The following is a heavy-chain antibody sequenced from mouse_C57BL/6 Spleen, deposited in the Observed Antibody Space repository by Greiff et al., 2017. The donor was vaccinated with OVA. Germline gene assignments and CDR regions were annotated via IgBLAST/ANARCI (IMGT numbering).Heavy chain of an antibody. D-gene: IGHD1-1*01. CDR3: ERENATVVAPDY. V-gene: IGHV1-64*01. CDR1: GYTFTSYW. J-gene: IGHJ2*01. Sequence: QVQLQQPGAELVKPGASVKLSCKASGYTFTSYWMHWVKQRPGQGLEWIGMIHPNSGSTNYNEKFKSKATLTVDKSSSTAYMQLSSLTSEDSAVYYGERENATVVAPDYGGQGTTLTVSS. CDR2: IHPNSGST.